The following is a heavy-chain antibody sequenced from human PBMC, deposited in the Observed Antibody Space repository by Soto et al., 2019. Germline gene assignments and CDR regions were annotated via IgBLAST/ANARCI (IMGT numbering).Heavy chain of an antibody. J-gene: IGHJ6*02. CDR1: GGTFSSYA. V-gene: IGHV1-69*13. Sequence: GASVKVSCKASGGTFSSYAISWVRQAPGQGLEWMGGIIPIFGTANCAQKFQGRVTITADESTSTAYMELSSLRSEDTAVYYCARRDSWDYYGMDVWGQGTTVTVSS. D-gene: IGHD6-13*01. CDR3: ARRDSWDYYGMDV. CDR2: IIPIFGTA.